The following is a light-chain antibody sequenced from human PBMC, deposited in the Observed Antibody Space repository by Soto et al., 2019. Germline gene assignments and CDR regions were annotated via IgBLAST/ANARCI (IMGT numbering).Light chain of an antibody. V-gene: IGLV2-8*01. CDR2: EVN. J-gene: IGLJ3*02. Sequence: QSALTQPPSASGSPGQSVTISCTGTSSDVGGFKYVSWYQQRPGKAPKLMIYEVNARPSGVPDRFSGSKSGNSASLTVSGLQAEDEADYYCSSYTSSNTLMFGGGTKVTVL. CDR1: SSDVGGFKY. CDR3: SSYTSSNTLM.